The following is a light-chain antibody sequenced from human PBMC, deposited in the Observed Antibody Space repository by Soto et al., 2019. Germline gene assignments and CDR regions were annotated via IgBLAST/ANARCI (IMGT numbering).Light chain of an antibody. Sequence: EIVMTQSPVTLSVSPGERVTLSCRASQSVNSNLAWYQQNLGQAPRLLIFSASTRATGVPARFSASGSGTEFTLTISSLQSEDCAIYYCQQYNNWPYTFGQGTKVEI. J-gene: IGKJ2*01. V-gene: IGKV3D-15*01. CDR3: QQYNNWPYT. CDR2: SAS. CDR1: QSVNSN.